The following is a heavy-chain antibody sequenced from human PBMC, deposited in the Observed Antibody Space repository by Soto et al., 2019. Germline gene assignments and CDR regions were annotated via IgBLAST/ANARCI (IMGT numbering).Heavy chain of an antibody. Sequence: SETLSLTCTVSGGSISSGDYCWSWIRQPPGKGLEWIGYIYYSGSTYYNPSLKSRVTISVDTSKNQFSLKLSSVTAADTAVYYCAREDGGNSGVYWGQGTLVTVSS. D-gene: IGHD2-21*02. CDR1: GGSISSGDYC. CDR3: AREDGGNSGVY. V-gene: IGHV4-30-4*01. J-gene: IGHJ4*02. CDR2: IYYSGST.